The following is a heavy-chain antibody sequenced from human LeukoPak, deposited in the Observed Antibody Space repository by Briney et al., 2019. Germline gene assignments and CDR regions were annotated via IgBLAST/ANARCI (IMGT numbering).Heavy chain of an antibody. CDR1: GGSISSGDYY. J-gene: IGHJ1*01. D-gene: IGHD3-22*01. CDR2: IYYSGST. CDR3: ARGSNYYDSRGYYGAPPEYFQH. V-gene: IGHV4-30-4*01. Sequence: PSQTLSLTCTVSGGSISSGDYYWSWIRQPPGKGLEWIGYIYYSGSTYYNPSLKSRVTISVDTSKNQFSLKLSSVTAADTAVYYCARGSNYYDSRGYYGAPPEYFQHWGQGTLVTVSS.